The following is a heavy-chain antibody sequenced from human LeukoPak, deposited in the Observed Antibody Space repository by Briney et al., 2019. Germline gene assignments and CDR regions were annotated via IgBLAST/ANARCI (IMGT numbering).Heavy chain of an antibody. CDR2: IWTSGST. CDR3: ARARRDGYNPLQFDP. D-gene: IGHD5-24*01. J-gene: IGHJ5*02. Sequence: KPSETLSLTCTVSGGSISSYYWSWIRQPGGKGLEWIGRIWTSGSTNYNPSLRSRVTMSEDTSKNQFSLKLSSVTAADTAVYYCARARRDGYNPLQFDPWGQGTLVTVSS. V-gene: IGHV4-4*07. CDR1: GGSISSYY.